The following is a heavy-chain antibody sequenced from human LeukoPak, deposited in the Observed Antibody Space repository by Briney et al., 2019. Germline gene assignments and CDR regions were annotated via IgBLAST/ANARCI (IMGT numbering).Heavy chain of an antibody. Sequence: ASVKVSFKASGYTFTSYTIHWVRQAPGQRLEWMGWINAGNGNTEYSQKFQGRVTITRDTSASTAYMELSSLRSEDTAVYYCARGREVSRFLEWSYYFDYWGQGTLVTVSS. V-gene: IGHV1-3*01. CDR3: ARGREVSRFLEWSYYFDY. CDR2: INAGNGNT. CDR1: GYTFTSYT. J-gene: IGHJ4*02. D-gene: IGHD3-3*01.